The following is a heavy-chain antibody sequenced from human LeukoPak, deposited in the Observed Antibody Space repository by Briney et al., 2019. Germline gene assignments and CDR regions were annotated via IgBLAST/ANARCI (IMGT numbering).Heavy chain of an antibody. V-gene: IGHV3-15*01. CDR3: TTDIWVTKSPWYFDL. J-gene: IGHJ2*01. CDR2: IKSKTDGGTT. D-gene: IGHD2-8*01. CDR1: GFTFSNAW. Sequence: IPGGSLRLSCAASGFTFSNAWMSWVRQAPGKGLEWVGRIKSKTDGGTTDYAAPVKGRFTISRDDSKNTLYLQMNSLKTEDTAVYYCTTDIWVTKSPWYFDLWGRGTLVTVSS.